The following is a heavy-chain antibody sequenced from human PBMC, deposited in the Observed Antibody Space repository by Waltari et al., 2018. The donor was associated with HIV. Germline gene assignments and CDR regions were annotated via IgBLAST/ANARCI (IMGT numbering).Heavy chain of an antibody. Sequence: QVQLVQSGAEVKKPGASVKVSCKASGYTFTGYYMHWVRQAPGQGLEWRGWINPNIGGTNNAQKLQGRVTMTRDTSISTAYMGLGRLRSDDTAVYYCARAKGGFGEGTYYYYGMDVWGQGTTVTVSS. CDR3: ARAKGGFGEGTYYYYGMDV. CDR1: GYTFTGYY. CDR2: INPNIGGT. D-gene: IGHD3-10*01. J-gene: IGHJ6*02. V-gene: IGHV1-2*02.